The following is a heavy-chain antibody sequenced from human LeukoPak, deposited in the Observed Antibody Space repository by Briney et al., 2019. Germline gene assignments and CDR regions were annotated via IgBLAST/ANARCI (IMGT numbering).Heavy chain of an antibody. CDR3: ARGVYDSSGYYLDY. CDR1: GGSISSHY. D-gene: IGHD3-22*01. Sequence: SETLSFTCTVSGGSISSHYWSWIRQPPGKGLEWIGYIYYSGSTNYNPSLKSRVTISVDTSKNQFSLKLSSVTAADTAVYYCARGVYDSSGYYLDYWGQGTLVTVSS. V-gene: IGHV4-59*11. CDR2: IYYSGST. J-gene: IGHJ4*02.